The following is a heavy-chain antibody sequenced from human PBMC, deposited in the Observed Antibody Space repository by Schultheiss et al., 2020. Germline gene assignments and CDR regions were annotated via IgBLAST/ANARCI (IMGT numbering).Heavy chain of an antibody. J-gene: IGHJ5*02. CDR2: VSGTGHGA. Sequence: LSLTCAASGFSFSNFAMSWVRQAPGKGLEWVSTVSGTGHGAYYADSVKGRFTISRDSSKHTLSLQMISLRDEDTAVYHCAKYSLSQHIAVTAHWGGWFDPWGQGTLVTVSS. CDR3: AKYSLSQHIAVTAHWGGWFDP. D-gene: IGHD6-19*01. CDR1: GFSFSNFA. V-gene: IGHV3-23*01.